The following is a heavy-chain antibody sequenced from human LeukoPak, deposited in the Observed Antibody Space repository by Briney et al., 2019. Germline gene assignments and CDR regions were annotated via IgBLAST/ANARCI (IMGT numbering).Heavy chain of an antibody. CDR1: GFTFDDYA. V-gene: IGHV3-9*01. CDR2: ITWNSGSI. J-gene: IGHJ6*02. Sequence: SLRLSCAASGFTFDDYAMHWVRQAPGKGLDWVSGITWNSGSIGYAGSVKGRFTISRDNAKNSLYLQMNSLRAEDTAFYYCAKSRSDYYYYGMDVWGQGTTVTVSS. CDR3: AKSRSDYYYYGMDV.